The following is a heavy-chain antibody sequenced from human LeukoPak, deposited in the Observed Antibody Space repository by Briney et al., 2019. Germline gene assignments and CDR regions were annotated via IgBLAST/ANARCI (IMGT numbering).Heavy chain of an antibody. D-gene: IGHD3-22*01. Sequence: GGSLKLSCAASGFTFSGSAMHWVRQASGKGLEWVGRIRSKANSYATAYAASVKGRFTISRDDSKNTAHLQMNSLKTEDTAVYYCTSSLHYYDSSGYYFSDYWGQGTLVTVSS. CDR3: TSSLHYYDSSGYYFSDY. CDR1: GFTFSGSA. CDR2: IRSKANSYAT. V-gene: IGHV3-73*01. J-gene: IGHJ4*02.